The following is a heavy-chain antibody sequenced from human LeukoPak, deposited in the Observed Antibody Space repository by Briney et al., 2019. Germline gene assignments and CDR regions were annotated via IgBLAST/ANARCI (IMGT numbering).Heavy chain of an antibody. D-gene: IGHD5-24*01. J-gene: IGHJ4*02. CDR1: GFTFSSYG. CDR3: VRDSNFKIDY. V-gene: IGHV3-74*01. Sequence: GGSLRLSCAASGFTFSSYGMSWVRQAPGKGLVWVSRLNSDGSITSYADSVKGRFTISRDNAKNTLYLQMNSLRADDTAVYFCVRDSNFKIDYWGQGTLVTVSS. CDR2: LNSDGSIT.